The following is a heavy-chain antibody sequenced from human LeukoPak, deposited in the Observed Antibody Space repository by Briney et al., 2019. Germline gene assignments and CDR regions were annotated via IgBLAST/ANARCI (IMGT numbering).Heavy chain of an antibody. CDR3: ARGRGSGSFRWFDP. J-gene: IGHJ5*02. V-gene: IGHV1-8*01. Sequence: ASVKVSCKASGYTLTSYDINWVRQATGQGLEWMRWMNPNSGNTGYAQKFQGRVTMTRNTSISTAYMELSSLRSEDTAVYYCARGRGSGSFRWFDPWGQGTLVTVSS. D-gene: IGHD1-26*01. CDR1: GYTLTSYD. CDR2: MNPNSGNT.